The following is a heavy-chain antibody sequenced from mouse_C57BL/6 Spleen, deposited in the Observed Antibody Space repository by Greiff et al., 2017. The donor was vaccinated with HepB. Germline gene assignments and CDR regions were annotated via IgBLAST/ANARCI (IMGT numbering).Heavy chain of an antibody. CDR2: IDPSDSYT. Sequence: QVQLQQPGAELVMPGASVKLSCKASGYTFTSYWMHWVKQRPGQGLEWIGKIDPSDSYTNYNQKFKGKSTLTVDKSSSTAYMQLSSLTSEDSAVYYCARGLRRDYWGQGTTLTVSS. V-gene: IGHV1-69*01. CDR1: GYTFTSYW. J-gene: IGHJ2*01. D-gene: IGHD1-1*01. CDR3: ARGLRRDY.